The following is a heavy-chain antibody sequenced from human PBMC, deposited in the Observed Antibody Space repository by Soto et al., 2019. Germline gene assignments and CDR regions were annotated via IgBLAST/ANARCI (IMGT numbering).Heavy chain of an antibody. Sequence: ASVKVSCKASGYSVTAYYMHWLRQAPGQAFEWMGIINPGDHSTRYSHSFQERVTITRDVSTSTAYMELSSLRSEDTAVYYCAADRVCNSPRCYPYNFDYWGQGTLVTVSS. V-gene: IGHV1-46*01. CDR1: GYSVTAYY. D-gene: IGHD2-2*01. CDR3: AADRVCNSPRCYPYNFDY. J-gene: IGHJ4*02. CDR2: INPGDHST.